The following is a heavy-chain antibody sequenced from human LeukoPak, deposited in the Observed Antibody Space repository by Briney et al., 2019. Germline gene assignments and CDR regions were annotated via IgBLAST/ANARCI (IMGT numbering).Heavy chain of an antibody. D-gene: IGHD3-3*01. CDR1: GFTFSSYW. Sequence: PGGSLRLSCAASGFTFSSYWMSWVRQAPGKGLEWVANIKQDGSEKYYVDSVKGRFTISRDNAKNSLYLQMNSLRAEDTAVYHCASSGYYDFWSGFQSSDYWGQGTLVTVSS. CDR3: ASSGYYDFWSGFQSSDY. V-gene: IGHV3-7*01. J-gene: IGHJ4*02. CDR2: IKQDGSEK.